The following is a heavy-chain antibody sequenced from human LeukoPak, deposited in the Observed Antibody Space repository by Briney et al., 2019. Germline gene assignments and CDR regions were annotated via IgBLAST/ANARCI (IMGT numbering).Heavy chain of an antibody. D-gene: IGHD1-26*01. CDR3: ARHDRYSGSYD. J-gene: IGHJ4*02. CDR1: GYSFSNSW. V-gene: IGHV5-51*01. Sequence: GESLKISCKGSGYSFSNSWIGWVRQMPGKGLEWMGIIYPGDSDTRYSPSFQGQVTISADKSISTAYLQWSSLKASDTAMYYCARHDRYSGSYDWGQGTLVTVSS. CDR2: IYPGDSDT.